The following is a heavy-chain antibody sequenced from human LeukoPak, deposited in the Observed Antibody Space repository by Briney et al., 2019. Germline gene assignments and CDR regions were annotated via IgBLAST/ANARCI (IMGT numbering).Heavy chain of an antibody. CDR3: ASLQPYYIAAAGTSELDY. CDR1: GFTFSSYE. V-gene: IGHV3-48*03. D-gene: IGHD6-13*01. Sequence: PGGSLRLSCAASGFTFSSYEMNWVRQAPGKGLEWVSYISSSGSTIYYADSVKGRFTISRDNAKNSLYLQMNSLRAEDTAVYYCASLQPYYIAAAGTSELDYWGQGTLVTVS. CDR2: ISSSGSTI. J-gene: IGHJ4*02.